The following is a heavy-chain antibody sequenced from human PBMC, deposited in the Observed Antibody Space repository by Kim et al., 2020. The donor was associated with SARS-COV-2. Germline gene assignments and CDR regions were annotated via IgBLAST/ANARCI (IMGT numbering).Heavy chain of an antibody. V-gene: IGHV3-23*01. Sequence: VKGRFNISRDNYKNTLYLQMNRLRAEDTAVYYCAKARLNIVVVPEDAFDIWGQGTMVTVSS. D-gene: IGHD2-2*01. CDR3: AKARLNIVVVPEDAFDI. J-gene: IGHJ3*02.